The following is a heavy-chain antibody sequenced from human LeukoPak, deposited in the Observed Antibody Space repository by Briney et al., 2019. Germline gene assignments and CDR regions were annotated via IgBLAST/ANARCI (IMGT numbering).Heavy chain of an antibody. D-gene: IGHD4-17*01. Sequence: PGGSLRLSCVASAKYWMHWVRQAPGKGLVWVSHINSDGSWTSYADSVKGRFTISKDNAKNTVYLQMNSLRAEDTAVYYCARDPIFEDYGDAFDIWGQGTMVTVSS. CDR1: AKYW. J-gene: IGHJ3*02. CDR2: INSDGSWT. CDR3: ARDPIFEDYGDAFDI. V-gene: IGHV3-74*01.